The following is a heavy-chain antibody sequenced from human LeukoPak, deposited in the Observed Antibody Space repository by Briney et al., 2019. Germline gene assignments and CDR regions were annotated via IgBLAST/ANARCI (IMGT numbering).Heavy chain of an antibody. D-gene: IGHD2-2*01. V-gene: IGHV3-49*04. CDR1: GFTFGDYA. CDR2: IRSKAYGGTT. J-gene: IGHJ5*02. CDR3: TPQDIVVVPAAESPYWFDP. Sequence: GGSLRLSCTASGFTFGDYAMSWVRQAPGKALEWVGFIRSKAYGGTTEYAASEKGRFTISRDDSKSIAYLQMNSLKTEDTAVYYCTPQDIVVVPAAESPYWFDPWGQGTLVTVSS.